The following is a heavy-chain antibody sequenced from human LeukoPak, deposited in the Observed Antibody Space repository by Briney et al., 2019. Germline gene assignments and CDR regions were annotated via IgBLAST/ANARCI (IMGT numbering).Heavy chain of an antibody. CDR2: LNPSGGSS. J-gene: IGHJ3*02. V-gene: IGHV1-46*01. CDR3: AVHKGPDYGGNFVAFDI. Sequence: RASVKVSCKASGYTVTSYYMHWVRQAPGQGLEWMAILNPSGGSSNYAQKFQGRATLTRATSTGTVYMELSSLRSEDTAVYYCAVHKGPDYGGNFVAFDIWGQGTMVTVSS. CDR1: GYTVTSYY. D-gene: IGHD4-23*01.